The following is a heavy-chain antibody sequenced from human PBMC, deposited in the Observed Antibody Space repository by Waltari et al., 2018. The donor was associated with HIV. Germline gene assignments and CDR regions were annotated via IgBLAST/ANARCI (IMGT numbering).Heavy chain of an antibody. J-gene: IGHJ4*02. V-gene: IGHV4-61*02. CDR1: GRSIRSGGSY. CDR3: ARAVGSFFNYFDS. D-gene: IGHD3-10*01. CDR2: IYTSGTT. Sequence: QVQLQESGPRLVKPSETLSLTCSVSGRSIRSGGSYWSWIRQSAGKGLEWIGRIYTSGTTNYTPALNSRVTILVDTSKNQFSLKLTSMTAADTAVYYCARAVGSFFNYFDSWGQGILVTVSS.